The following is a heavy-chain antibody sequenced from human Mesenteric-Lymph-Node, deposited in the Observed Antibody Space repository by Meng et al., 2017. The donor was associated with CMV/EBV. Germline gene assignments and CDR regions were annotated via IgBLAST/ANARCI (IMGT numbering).Heavy chain of an antibody. Sequence: GESLKISCGASGFTFSTYNMNWVRQAPGKGLEWVASIASDSYTYYADSVKGRFTISRDNAKNSLYLQMNSLRAEDTAVYYCARSHNYVLDVWGQGTTVTVSS. CDR2: IASDSYT. J-gene: IGHJ6*02. V-gene: IGHV3-21*01. CDR3: ARSHNYVLDV. CDR1: GFTFSTYN.